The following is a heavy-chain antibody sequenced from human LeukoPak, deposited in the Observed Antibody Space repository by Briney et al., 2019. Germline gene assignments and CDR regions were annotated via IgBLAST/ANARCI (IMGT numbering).Heavy chain of an antibody. Sequence: SETLSLTCTVSGGSVSSGSYYWSWIRQPPGKGLEWIGYIYYSGSTNYNPSLKSRVTISVDTSKNQFSLKLSSVTAADTAVYYCARHSIEYSSYEAFDIWGQGTMVTVSS. D-gene: IGHD6-6*01. J-gene: IGHJ3*02. CDR3: ARHSIEYSSYEAFDI. CDR1: GGSVSSGSYY. V-gene: IGHV4-61*01. CDR2: IYYSGST.